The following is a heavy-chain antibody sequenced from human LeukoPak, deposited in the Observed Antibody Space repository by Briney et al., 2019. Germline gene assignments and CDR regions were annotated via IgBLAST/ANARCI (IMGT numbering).Heavy chain of an antibody. J-gene: IGHJ4*02. CDR3: ASDYDILTYYFDY. CDR1: GYTFTGYY. V-gene: IGHV1-2*02. Sequence: ASVKVSCKASGYTFTGYYMHWVRQAPGQGLEWMGWINPNSGGTSYAQKFQGRVTMTGDTSISTAYMELSRLRSDDTAVYYCASDYDILTYYFDYWGQGTLVTVSS. D-gene: IGHD3-9*01. CDR2: INPNSGGT.